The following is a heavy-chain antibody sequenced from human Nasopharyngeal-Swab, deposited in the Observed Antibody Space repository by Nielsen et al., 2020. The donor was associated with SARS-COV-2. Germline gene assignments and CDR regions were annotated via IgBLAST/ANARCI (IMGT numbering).Heavy chain of an antibody. CDR1: GFTFSSYG. J-gene: IGHJ6*02. D-gene: IGHD6-6*01. CDR2: IWYDGSNK. V-gene: IGHV3-33*01. CDR3: AGGMRESSSSPYYYYYGMDV. Sequence: GWSLRLSCAASGFTFSSYGMHWVRQAPGKGLEWVAVIWYDGSNKYYADSVKGRFTISRDNSKNTLYLQMNSLRAEDTAVYYCAGGMRESSSSPYYYYYGMDVWGQGTTVTVS.